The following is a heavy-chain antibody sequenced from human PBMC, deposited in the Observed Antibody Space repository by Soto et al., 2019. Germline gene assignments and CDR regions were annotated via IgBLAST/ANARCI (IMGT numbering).Heavy chain of an antibody. Sequence: FGHPLPNPPQTFSLTCKFSGFSLRTSGGGVAWTHQPPGMPLERLVHIYWDDDKRYSTSLKGRLTITKDTSKNQVDLTMTNMDPVDTATYYCAHRPQTIAAVYSWLDPWGQGTLVTVSS. D-gene: IGHD6-13*01. CDR2: IYWDDDK. V-gene: IGHV2-5*02. J-gene: IGHJ5*02. CDR3: AHRPQTIAAVYSWLDP. CDR1: GFSLRTSGGG.